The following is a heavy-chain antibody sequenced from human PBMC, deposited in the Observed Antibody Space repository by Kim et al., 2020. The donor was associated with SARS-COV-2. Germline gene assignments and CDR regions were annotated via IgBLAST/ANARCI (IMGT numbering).Heavy chain of an antibody. CDR3: ARDGYNYGHDY. V-gene: IGHV4-59*01. Sequence: SETLSLTCTVSGGSISGNHWSWIRQPPGKGLEWIGYIYYSGSTNYNPSLKSRVTISVDTSKNQFSLQLSSVTAAATAVYYCARDGYNYGHDYWGQGTLVTVSS. CDR2: IYYSGST. CDR1: GGSISGNH. J-gene: IGHJ4*02. D-gene: IGHD5-18*01.